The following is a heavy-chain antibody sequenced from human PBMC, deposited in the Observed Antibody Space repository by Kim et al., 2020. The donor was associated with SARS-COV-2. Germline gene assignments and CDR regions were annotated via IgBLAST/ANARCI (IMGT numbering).Heavy chain of an antibody. D-gene: IGHD6-6*01. V-gene: IGHV4-59*13. CDR1: GGSISSYY. CDR2: IYYSGST. CDR3: ARDHGGSSAGSLDY. J-gene: IGHJ4*02. Sequence: SETLSLTCTVSGGSISSYYWSWIRQPPGKGLEWIGYIYYSGSTNYNPSLKSRVTISVDTSKNQFSLKLSSVTAADTAVYYCARDHGGSSAGSLDYWGQGTLVTVSS.